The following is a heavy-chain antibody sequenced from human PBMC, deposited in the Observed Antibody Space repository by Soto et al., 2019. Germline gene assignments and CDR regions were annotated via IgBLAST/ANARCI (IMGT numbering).Heavy chain of an antibody. CDR2: ISGSGGST. CDR3: AKQNARYYYDSSRYFDY. CDR1: GFTFSSYA. J-gene: IGHJ4*02. D-gene: IGHD3-22*01. Sequence: EVQLLESGGGLVQPGGSLRLSCAASGFTFSSYAMSWVRQAPGKGLEWVSAISGSGGSTYYADSVKGRFTISRDNSKNTLYLQMNSLRAEDTAVYYCAKQNARYYYDSSRYFDYWGQGTLVTVSS. V-gene: IGHV3-23*01.